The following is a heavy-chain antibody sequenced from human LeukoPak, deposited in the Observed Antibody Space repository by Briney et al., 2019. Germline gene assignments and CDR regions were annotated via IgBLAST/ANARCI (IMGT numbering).Heavy chain of an antibody. Sequence: PSQTLSLTGTVSGGSISRGDYYWSWIRQPPGKGGEWSGYSYYSGSTYYNPSLKSRVTISVDTYKTQFSLKLRSVTAADTAVYYCARAPPYYDSSGYYFDYWGQGTLVTVSS. D-gene: IGHD3-22*01. CDR2: SYYSGST. CDR1: GGSISRGDYY. CDR3: ARAPPYYDSSGYYFDY. J-gene: IGHJ4*02. V-gene: IGHV4-30-4*01.